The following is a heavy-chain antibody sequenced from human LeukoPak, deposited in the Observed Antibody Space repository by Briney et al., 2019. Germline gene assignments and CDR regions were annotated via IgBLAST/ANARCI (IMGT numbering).Heavy chain of an antibody. CDR2: INPNSGGT. Sequence: GASVKVSCKASGYTFTGYYMHWVRQAPGQGLEWMGWINPNSGGTNYAQKFQGRVTMTRDTSISTAYMELSRLRSDDTAVYYCAREISLAGIAGAYNWFDPWGQGTLVTVSS. CDR3: AREISLAGIAGAYNWFDP. V-gene: IGHV1-2*02. D-gene: IGHD6-13*01. CDR1: GYTFTGYY. J-gene: IGHJ5*02.